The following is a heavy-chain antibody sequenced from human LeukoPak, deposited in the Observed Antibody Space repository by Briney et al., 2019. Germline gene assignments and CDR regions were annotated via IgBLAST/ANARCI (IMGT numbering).Heavy chain of an antibody. D-gene: IGHD2-2*01. CDR1: GFTFTSYT. V-gene: IGHV3-21*01. J-gene: IGHJ4*02. CDR2: ISTGSIYT. Sequence: PGGSLRLSCAASGFTFTSYTMNWVRQAPGKGLEWVSSISTGSIYTYFADSVKGRFTISRDDAKNSLYLQMNSLRAEDTAIYYCARTYCSTTGCYWFDYWGQGTLVTVSP. CDR3: ARTYCSTTGCYWFDY.